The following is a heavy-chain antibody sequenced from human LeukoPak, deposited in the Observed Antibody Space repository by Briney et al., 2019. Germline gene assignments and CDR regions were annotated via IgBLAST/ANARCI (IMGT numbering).Heavy chain of an antibody. J-gene: IGHJ5*02. CDR2: IYTSGST. V-gene: IGHV4-61*02. Sequence: SETLSLTCTVSGGSTSSGSYYWSWIRQPAGKGLEWIGRIYTSGSTNYNPSLKSRVTISVDTSKNQFSLKLSSVTAADTAVYYCARYGPKPAATTGFDPWGQGTLVTVSS. CDR1: GGSTSSGSYY. D-gene: IGHD2-2*01. CDR3: ARYGPKPAATTGFDP.